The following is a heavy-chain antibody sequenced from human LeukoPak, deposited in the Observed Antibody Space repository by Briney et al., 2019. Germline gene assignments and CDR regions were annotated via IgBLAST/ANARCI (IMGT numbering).Heavy chain of an antibody. D-gene: IGHD6-6*01. CDR2: IYTSGST. CDR3: ARDVALFPASSSVYYGMDV. V-gene: IGHV4-4*07. Sequence: SETLSLTCTVSGGSISSYYWSWIRQPAGKGLEWIGRIYTSGSTNYNPSLKSRVTMSVDTSKNQFSLKLSSVTAADTAVYYCARDVALFPASSSVYYGMDVWGQGTTVTVSS. CDR1: GGSISSYY. J-gene: IGHJ6*02.